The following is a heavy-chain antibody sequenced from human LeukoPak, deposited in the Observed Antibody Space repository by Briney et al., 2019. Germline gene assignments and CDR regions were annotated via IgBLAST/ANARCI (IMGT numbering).Heavy chain of an antibody. CDR1: GGSISSGDYY. V-gene: IGHV4-30-4*01. J-gene: IGHJ4*02. CDR2: IYYSGST. CDR3: AREWRGYSGYDPPRDY. D-gene: IGHD5-12*01. Sequence: PSETLSLTCTVSGGSISSGDYYWSWIRQPPGKGLEWIGYIYYSGSTYYNPSLKSRVTISVDTSKNQFSLKLSSVTAADTAVYYCAREWRGYSGYDPPRDYWGQGTLVTVSS.